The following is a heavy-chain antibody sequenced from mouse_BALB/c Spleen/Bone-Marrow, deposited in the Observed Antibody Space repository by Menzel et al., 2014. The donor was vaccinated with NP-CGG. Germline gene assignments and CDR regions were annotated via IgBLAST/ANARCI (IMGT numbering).Heavy chain of an antibody. Sequence: VQLQQSGAELVKPGAPVKLSCKASGYTFTSYYMYWVKQRPGQGLEWIGGINPSNGGTNFNEKFKSKATLTVDKSSSTAYMQLSSLTSEDSAVYYCTRSEPFAYWGQGTLVTVSA. CDR2: INPSNGGT. J-gene: IGHJ3*01. V-gene: IGHV1S81*02. CDR3: TRSEPFAY. CDR1: GYTFTSYY.